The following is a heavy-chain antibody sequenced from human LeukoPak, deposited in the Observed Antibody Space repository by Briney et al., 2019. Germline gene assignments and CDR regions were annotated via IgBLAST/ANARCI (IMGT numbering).Heavy chain of an antibody. D-gene: IGHD3-10*01. V-gene: IGHV1-2*02. Sequence: GESLKISCKGSGYSFTGHYMHWVRQAPGQGLEWMGWINPKSGGTNYAQKFQGRVTMTRDTSISTAYMDMSSLRSDDTAVYYCARNLWFGESSDAFDMWGQGTMVTVSS. CDR1: GYSFTGHY. J-gene: IGHJ3*02. CDR2: INPKSGGT. CDR3: ARNLWFGESSDAFDM.